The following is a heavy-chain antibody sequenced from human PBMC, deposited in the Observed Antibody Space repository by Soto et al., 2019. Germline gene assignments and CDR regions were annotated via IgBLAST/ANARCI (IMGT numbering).Heavy chain of an antibody. V-gene: IGHV3-23*01. CDR3: AKGGRSFLEDWFDP. CDR2: ISGSGSST. CDR1: GFNFGSYA. Sequence: PGGSLRLSCAASGFNFGSYAMGWVRQAPGKGLEWVSGISGSGSSTYYSDSGKGRFTISRDNSKNTVYLQMNSLRAEDTAIYYCAKGGRSFLEDWFDPWGQGTLVTVSS. J-gene: IGHJ5*02.